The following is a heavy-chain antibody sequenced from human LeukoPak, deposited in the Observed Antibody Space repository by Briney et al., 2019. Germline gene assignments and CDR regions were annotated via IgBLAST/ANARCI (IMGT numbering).Heavy chain of an antibody. Sequence: GGSLRLSCAASGFTFSSYGMTWVRQAPGKGLEWVSAISGSDGSTYYADSVKGRFTISRDSSKNTLYLQMNSLRAEDTAVYYCARDARYCSGGSCYRQYYYYYYMDVWGKGTTVTVSS. J-gene: IGHJ6*03. CDR1: GFTFSSYG. CDR2: ISGSDGST. D-gene: IGHD2-15*01. CDR3: ARDARYCSGGSCYRQYYYYYYMDV. V-gene: IGHV3-23*01.